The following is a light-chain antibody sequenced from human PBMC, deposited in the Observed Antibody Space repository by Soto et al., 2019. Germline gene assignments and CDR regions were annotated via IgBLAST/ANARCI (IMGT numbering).Light chain of an antibody. CDR1: SSDVGGYNY. V-gene: IGLV2-14*03. J-gene: IGLJ1*01. Sequence: LTQPASVSGSPGQSIAISGTGTSSDVGGYNYVSWYQHHPGKAPKLMIYDVSNRPSGVSNRFSGSKSGNTASLTISGLQAEDEADFYCSSYTSSSTLSYVFGTGTKVTVL. CDR3: SSYTSSSTLSYV. CDR2: DVS.